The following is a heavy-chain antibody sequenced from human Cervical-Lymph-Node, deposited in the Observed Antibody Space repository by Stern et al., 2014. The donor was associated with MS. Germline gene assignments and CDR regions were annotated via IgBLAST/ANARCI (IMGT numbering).Heavy chain of an antibody. CDR1: GYSFTAYF. CDR2: ISTDTGGA. V-gene: IGHV1-2*02. CDR3: ARDRGSHSDY. D-gene: IGHD1-26*01. Sequence: VPLVESGAEVKKPGASVTVSCMASGYSFTAYFIHWVRQAPGQGLAWMGWISTDTGGANYAQRFQGRVPMTRDTSISTTYMELSRLRSDDTAVYYCARDRGSHSDYWGQGTLVTVSS. J-gene: IGHJ4*02.